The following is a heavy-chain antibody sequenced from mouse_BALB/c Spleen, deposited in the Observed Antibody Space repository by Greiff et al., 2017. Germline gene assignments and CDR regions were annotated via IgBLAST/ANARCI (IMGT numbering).Heavy chain of an antibody. J-gene: IGHJ3*01. CDR3: TRNYGSSHWFAY. D-gene: IGHD1-1*01. CDR1: GYTFTSYY. Sequence: QVHVKQSGAELVKPGASVKLSCKASGYTFTSYYMYWVKQRPGQGLEWIGEINPSNGGTNFNEKFKSKATLTVDKSSSTAYMQLSSLTSEDSAVYYCTRNYGSSHWFAYWGQGTLVTVSA. V-gene: IGHV1S81*02. CDR2: INPSNGGT.